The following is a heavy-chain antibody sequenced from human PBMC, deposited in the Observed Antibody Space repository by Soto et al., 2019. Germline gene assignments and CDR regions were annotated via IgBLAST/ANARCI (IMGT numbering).Heavy chain of an antibody. CDR3: ARAKVRAAGGTVWFDP. J-gene: IGHJ5*02. V-gene: IGHV3-13*01. D-gene: IGHD3-10*01. CDR1: GFTFSSYD. CDR2: IGTAGQT. Sequence: EVQLVESGGGLVQPGGSLRLSCAASGFTFSSYDMHWVRQATRKGLEWVSGIGTAGQTFYPDSVKGRFTISRENAKNSLYLQMNSLRAGDTAVYYCARAKVRAAGGTVWFDPWGQGTRVTVSS.